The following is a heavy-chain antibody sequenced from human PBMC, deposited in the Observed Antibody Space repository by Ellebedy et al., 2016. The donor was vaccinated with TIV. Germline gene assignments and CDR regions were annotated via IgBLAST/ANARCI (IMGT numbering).Heavy chain of an antibody. D-gene: IGHD2-2*01. Sequence: PGGSLRLSCTASGFTFSDYSMNWVRQAPGKGLEWVSSISDFSAYRFYADSVKGRFTISRDNAKNSLYLQMDSLRAEDTAVYYWARDTVPAARDAFDIWGQGTMVTVSS. J-gene: IGHJ3*02. CDR3: ARDTVPAARDAFDI. V-gene: IGHV3-21*01. CDR1: GFTFSDYS. CDR2: ISDFSAYR.